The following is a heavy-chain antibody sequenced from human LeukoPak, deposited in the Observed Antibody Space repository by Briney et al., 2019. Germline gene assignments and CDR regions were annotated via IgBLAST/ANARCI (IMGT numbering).Heavy chain of an antibody. CDR3: ARGPGPSIPAWGAFDI. V-gene: IGHV3-7*01. D-gene: IGHD3-3*02. J-gene: IGHJ3*02. CDR1: GFTFSSYW. Sequence: SGGSLRLSCAASGFTFSSYWMSWVRQAPGKGLEWVAYINQDGSDELYVDSMRGRFTISRDNAKNSLFLQMSSLRAEDTAVYYCARGPGPSIPAWGAFDIWGQGAMVTVSS. CDR2: INQDGSDE.